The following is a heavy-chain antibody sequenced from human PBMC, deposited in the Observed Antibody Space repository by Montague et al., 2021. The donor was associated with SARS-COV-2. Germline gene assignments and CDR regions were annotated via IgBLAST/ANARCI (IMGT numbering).Heavy chain of an antibody. Sequence: CAISGDSVSSNSATWNWIRQSPSRGLEWLGRTYYRSMWKSDYARXVKSRIAINPDTSKNQFPLQLSSVTPEDTALYYCVRGIEAAGSYDYWGQGTLVTVSS. CDR2: TYYRSMWKS. D-gene: IGHD6-13*01. CDR3: VRGIEAAGSYDY. V-gene: IGHV6-1*01. J-gene: IGHJ4*02. CDR1: GDSVSSNSAT.